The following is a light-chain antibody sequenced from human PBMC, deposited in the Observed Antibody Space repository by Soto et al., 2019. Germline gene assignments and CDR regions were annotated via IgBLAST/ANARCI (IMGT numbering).Light chain of an antibody. V-gene: IGKV1-27*01. CDR3: QKYSSAPLT. CDR2: AAS. Sequence: DIQMTQSPSSLSASVGDRVTLTCRASQGIRNSLAWYQQKPGKAPKLLISAASTLKSGVPSRFSGSGSGTDVTLTISSLQPEDVATYYCQKYSSAPLTFGGGTKVEIK. CDR1: QGIRNS. J-gene: IGKJ4*01.